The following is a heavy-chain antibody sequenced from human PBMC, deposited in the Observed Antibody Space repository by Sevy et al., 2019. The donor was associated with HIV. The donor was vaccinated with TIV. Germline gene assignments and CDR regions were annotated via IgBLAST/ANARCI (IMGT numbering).Heavy chain of an antibody. CDR3: AKDYGTHFDRVLSAAIVDY. CDR2: ISSSGNST. J-gene: IGHJ4*02. D-gene: IGHD2-2*02. CDR1: GFTITGYA. Sequence: GGSLRLSCAASGFTITGYAMSWVRQTPGKGLEWVSGISSSGNSTYYAHSVKGRFTISRDNSKNTLYLQMNSLRAEDRAVYFCAKDYGTHFDRVLSAAIVDYWGQGTLVTVSS. V-gene: IGHV3-23*01.